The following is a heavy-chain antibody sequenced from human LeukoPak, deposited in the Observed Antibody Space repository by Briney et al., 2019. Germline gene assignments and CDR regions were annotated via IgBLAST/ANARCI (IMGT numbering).Heavy chain of an antibody. CDR1: GYSISSGYY. D-gene: IGHD3-10*01. Sequence: SETLSLTCTVSGYSISSGYYWGWIRQPPGKGLEWIGSIYHSGSTYYNPSLKSRVTISVDTSRNQFSLKLNSVTAADTAVYYCAKSNGYGLVDIWGQGTMVTVS. J-gene: IGHJ3*02. V-gene: IGHV4-38-2*02. CDR2: IYHSGST. CDR3: AKSNGYGLVDI.